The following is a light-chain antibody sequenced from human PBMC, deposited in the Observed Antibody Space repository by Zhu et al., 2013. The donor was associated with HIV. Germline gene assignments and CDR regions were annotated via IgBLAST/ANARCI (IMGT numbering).Light chain of an antibody. J-gene: IGLJ2*01. Sequence: QSVLTQPPSMSAAPGQRVTISCSGSGSNIDNLYVSWHQQLPGKAPKLLIYAINKRPSGIPDRFSGSKSGTSASLGITGLQTGDEATYFCAAWDSSLSIVVFGGGTKLTVL. CDR1: GSNIDNLY. CDR3: AAWDSSLSIVV. CDR2: AIN. V-gene: IGLV1-51*01.